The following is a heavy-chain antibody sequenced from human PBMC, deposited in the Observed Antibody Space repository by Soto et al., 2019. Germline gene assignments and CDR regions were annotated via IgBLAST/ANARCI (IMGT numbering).Heavy chain of an antibody. CDR3: ARAFGINWFDP. CDR1: GYTFTSYA. Sequence: ASVKVSCKASGYTFTSYAMHWVRQAPGQRLEWMGWINADNGNTKYSQKFQDRVTFTRDTSASTAYMELSSLRSEDTAVYYCARAFGINWFDPWGQGTLVTVSS. D-gene: IGHD3-10*01. V-gene: IGHV1-3*01. J-gene: IGHJ5*02. CDR2: INADNGNT.